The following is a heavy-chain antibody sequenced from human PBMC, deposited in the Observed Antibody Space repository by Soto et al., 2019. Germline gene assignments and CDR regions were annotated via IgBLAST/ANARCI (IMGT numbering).Heavy chain of an antibody. CDR3: AKDSQYSGYDYYYGMDV. D-gene: IGHD5-12*01. V-gene: IGHV3-23*01. CDR1: GFTFSSYA. Sequence: LRLSCAASGFTFSSYAMSWVRQAPGKGLEWVSAISGSGGSTYYADSVKGRFTISRDNSKNTLYLQMNSLRAEDTAVYYCAKDSQYSGYDYYYGMDVWGQGTTVTVSS. J-gene: IGHJ6*02. CDR2: ISGSGGST.